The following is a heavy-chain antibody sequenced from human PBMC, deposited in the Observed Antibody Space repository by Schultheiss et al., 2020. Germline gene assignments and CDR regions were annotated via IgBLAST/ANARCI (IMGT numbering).Heavy chain of an antibody. CDR2: IYYSGNT. D-gene: IGHD2-2*02. Sequence: SQTLSLTCTVSGGSISSSNYYWGWIRRPPGKGLEWIGSIYYSGNTYYNPSLKSRVTISVDTSKNQFSMKLSSVTAADTAVYYCAREGHTAYCSSTSCYTGWFDPWGQGTLVTVSS. V-gene: IGHV4-39*07. CDR1: GGSISSSNYY. CDR3: AREGHTAYCSSTSCYTGWFDP. J-gene: IGHJ5*02.